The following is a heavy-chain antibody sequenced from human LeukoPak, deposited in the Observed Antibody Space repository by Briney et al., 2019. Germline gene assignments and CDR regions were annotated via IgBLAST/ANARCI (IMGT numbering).Heavy chain of an antibody. J-gene: IGHJ4*02. CDR3: ARFSPGDSSNFYAVLQY. CDR2: IIPVFGTT. V-gene: IGHV1-69*06. CDR1: GYTFTSYA. D-gene: IGHD3-22*01. Sequence: ASVKVSCKASGYTFTSYAMNWVRQAPGQGLEWLGGIIPVFGTTTYAQKFQAKVTMTADKSTNTAYLEISSLTSDDTAVYYCARFSPGDSSNFYAVLQYWGQGTQVTVST.